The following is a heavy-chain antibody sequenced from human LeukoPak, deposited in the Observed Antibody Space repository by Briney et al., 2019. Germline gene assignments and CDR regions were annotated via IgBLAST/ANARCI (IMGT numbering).Heavy chain of an antibody. CDR2: INHSGST. V-gene: IGHV4-34*01. D-gene: IGHD6-13*01. J-gene: IGHJ4*02. CDR3: ARAAAPPHSFDY. CDR1: GGSFSGYY. Sequence: SETLSLTCAVYGGSFSGYYWSWIRQPPGKGLEWIGEINHSGSTNYNPSLKSRVTISVDTSKNQFSPKLSSVTAADTAVYYCARAAAPPHSFDYWGQGTLVTVSS.